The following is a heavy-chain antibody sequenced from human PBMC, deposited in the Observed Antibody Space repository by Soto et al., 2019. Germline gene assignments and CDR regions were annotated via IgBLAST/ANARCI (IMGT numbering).Heavy chain of an antibody. CDR2: MSYTTTS. Sequence: PSETLSLTCTVSGGSTRSSSYYWGWVRRTPGKGLEWIGSMSYTTTSYYAPSLRSRAVISVDTAKNQFSLRLSSVTAADTAVYYCPRHGRPDITIFGAAAYNFDYWGQGPLVTVSS. D-gene: IGHD3-3*01. V-gene: IGHV4-39*01. CDR3: PRHGRPDITIFGAAAYNFDY. CDR1: GGSTRSSSYY. J-gene: IGHJ4*02.